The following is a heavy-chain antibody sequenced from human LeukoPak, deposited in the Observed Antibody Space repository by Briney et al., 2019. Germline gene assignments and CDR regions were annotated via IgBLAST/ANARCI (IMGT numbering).Heavy chain of an antibody. CDR1: GFTFSSDA. V-gene: IGHV3-23*01. CDR3: AKYVSAKGPPYGLDV. D-gene: IGHD2/OR15-2a*01. J-gene: IGHJ6*02. CDR2: ISGSGGAT. Sequence: GGSLRLSCAASGFTFSSDAMTWVRQAPGKGLEWVSAISGSGGATYYADSVKGRFTVSRDNSKNTLYLQMNSLRAEDTAIYYCAKYVSAKGPPYGLDVWGQGTTVTVSS.